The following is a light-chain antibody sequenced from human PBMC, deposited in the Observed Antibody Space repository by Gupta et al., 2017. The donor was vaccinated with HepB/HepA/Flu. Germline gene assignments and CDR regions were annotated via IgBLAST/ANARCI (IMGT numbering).Light chain of an antibody. CDR2: GAS. CDR1: QSVSSSY. J-gene: IGKJ1*01. CDR3: QQYGSARGSWT. Sequence: EIVLTQSPGTLSLSPGERATLSCRASQSVSSSYLAWYQQKPGQAPRLFIYGASSRATGIPDRFSGSGSGTDFTLTISRLEPEDFAVYYCQQYGSARGSWTFGQGTKVEIK. V-gene: IGKV3-20*01.